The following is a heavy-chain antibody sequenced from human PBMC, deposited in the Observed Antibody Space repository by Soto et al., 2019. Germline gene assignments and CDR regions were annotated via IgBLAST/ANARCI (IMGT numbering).Heavy chain of an antibody. D-gene: IGHD6-6*01. CDR3: AILSN. Sequence: LRLSCAASGFTFSSNYMNWVRQAPGKGLEWLSIIYSDGTTYYADSVKGRFTISRDNFKNTLYLQMNNLRAEDTAVYYCAILSNWGQGTLVTVSS. V-gene: IGHV3-53*01. CDR2: IYSDGTT. J-gene: IGHJ4*02. CDR1: GFTFSSNY.